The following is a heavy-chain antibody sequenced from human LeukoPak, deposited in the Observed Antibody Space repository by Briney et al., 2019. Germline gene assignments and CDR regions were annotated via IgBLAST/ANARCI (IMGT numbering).Heavy chain of an antibody. Sequence: SETLSLTCTVSGGSISSYYWSWIRQPPGKGLEWIGYIYYSGSTNYNPSLKSRVTISVDTSRNQFSLKLSSVTAADTAVYYCARVRGKVVGSYYYFGYWGQGTLVTVSS. CDR2: IYYSGST. CDR1: GGSISSYY. CDR3: ARVRGKVVGSYYYFGY. J-gene: IGHJ4*02. D-gene: IGHD3-16*01. V-gene: IGHV4-59*01.